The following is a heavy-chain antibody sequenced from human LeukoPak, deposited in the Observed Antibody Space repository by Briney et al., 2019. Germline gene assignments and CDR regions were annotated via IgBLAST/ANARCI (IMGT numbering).Heavy chain of an antibody. CDR1: GFTFSSYE. CDR3: VRDLDSIAFF. CDR2: ISSSGSTI. D-gene: IGHD2/OR15-2a*01. Sequence: GGSLRLSCAASGFTFSSYEMNWVRQAPGKGLEGVSYISSSGSTIYYADSVKGRFTISRDNAKNSLYLQMNSLRAEDTAVYYCVRDLDSIAFFWGQGTLVTVSS. V-gene: IGHV3-48*03. J-gene: IGHJ4*02.